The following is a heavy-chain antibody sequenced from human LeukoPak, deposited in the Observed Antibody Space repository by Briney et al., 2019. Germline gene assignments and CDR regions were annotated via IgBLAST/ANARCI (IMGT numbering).Heavy chain of an antibody. Sequence: PGGSLRLSCAASGFAFADYAMHWVRHIPGEGLECVAHIHADGGRTFYAGSVKGRFTVFRDNAKHSLFLQMDSLTSDDTAFYYCSTWAFYHGLDVWGQGATVIVSS. CDR1: GFAFADYA. CDR3: STWAFYHGLDV. D-gene: IGHD2/OR15-2a*01. J-gene: IGHJ6*02. CDR2: IHADGGRT. V-gene: IGHV3-43*02.